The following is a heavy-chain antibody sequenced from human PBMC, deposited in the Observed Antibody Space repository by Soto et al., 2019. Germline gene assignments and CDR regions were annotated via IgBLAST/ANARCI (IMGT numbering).Heavy chain of an antibody. CDR2: INSDGSST. CDR1: GSTFSSYW. CDR3: ARDRGIADQFYYYYGMDV. J-gene: IGHJ6*02. D-gene: IGHD6-13*01. V-gene: IGHV3-74*01. Sequence: GQSLRLSCAASGSTFSSYWMHWVRQAPGKGLVWVSRINSDGSSTSYADSVKGRFTISRDNAKNTLYLQMNSLRAEDTAVYYCARDRGIADQFYYYYGMDVWGQGTTVTVSS.